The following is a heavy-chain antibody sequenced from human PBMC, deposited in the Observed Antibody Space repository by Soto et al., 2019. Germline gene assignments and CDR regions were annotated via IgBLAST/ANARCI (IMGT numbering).Heavy chain of an antibody. J-gene: IGHJ4*02. V-gene: IGHV3-74*01. CDR3: ATGSGWYSPDY. D-gene: IGHD6-19*01. CDR2: IDNDGSRR. CDR1: GFTFSSNW. Sequence: EVQLVESGGGLVQPGGSLRLSCAASGFTFSSNWMHWVRQGPGKGLVWVSRIDNDGSRRDYADSVKGRFTISRDNAKNTLYLYMSSMRAEDTAVYYCATGSGWYSPDYWGQGTLDTVSS.